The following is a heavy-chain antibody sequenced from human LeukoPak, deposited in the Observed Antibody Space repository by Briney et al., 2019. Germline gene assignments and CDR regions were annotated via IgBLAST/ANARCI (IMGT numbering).Heavy chain of an antibody. Sequence: SETLSLTCTVSGGSISSSSYYWGWIRQPPGKGLEWIGSIYYSGSTYYNPSLKSRVTISVDTSKNQFSLKLSSVTAADTAVYYCARGGRVGYSSGWYDYWGRGTLVTVSS. J-gene: IGHJ4*02. V-gene: IGHV4-39*07. CDR3: ARGGRVGYSSGWYDY. CDR2: IYYSGST. D-gene: IGHD6-19*01. CDR1: GGSISSSSYY.